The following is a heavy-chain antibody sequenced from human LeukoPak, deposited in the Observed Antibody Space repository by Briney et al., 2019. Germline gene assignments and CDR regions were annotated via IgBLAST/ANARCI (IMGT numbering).Heavy chain of an antibody. CDR3: ARDHNGGHFDY. Sequence: ASVKVSCKASGYTFTSYSMHWARQAPGQGLEWMGIINPSGGSTSYAQKFQDRVTMTRDTSTSTVYMELSSLRSEDTAVYYCARDHNGGHFDYWGQGTLVTVSS. CDR1: GYTFTSYS. V-gene: IGHV1-46*01. D-gene: IGHD4-23*01. CDR2: INPSGGST. J-gene: IGHJ4*02.